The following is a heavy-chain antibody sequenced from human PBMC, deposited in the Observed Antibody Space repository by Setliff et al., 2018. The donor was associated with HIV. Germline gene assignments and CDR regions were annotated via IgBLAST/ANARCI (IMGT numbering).Heavy chain of an antibody. D-gene: IGHD3-3*01. Sequence: SETLSLTCTVSGGSISSSSYYWGWIRQPPGKGLEWIGSIYYSGNTNYNPSLKNRVTISVDTSENQFSLKLNSVTAADTAVYYCARDVLEGSFLARASEYWGQGTLVTVSS. J-gene: IGHJ4*02. CDR2: IYYSGNT. CDR3: ARDVLEGSFLARASEY. V-gene: IGHV4-39*07. CDR1: GGSISSSSYY.